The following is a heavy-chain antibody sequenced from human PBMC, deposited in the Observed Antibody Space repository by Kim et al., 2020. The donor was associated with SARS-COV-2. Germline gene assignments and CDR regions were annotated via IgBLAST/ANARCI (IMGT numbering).Heavy chain of an antibody. CDR2: INWNSGSI. J-gene: IGHJ4*02. D-gene: IGHD6-19*01. CDR1: GFTFGDYA. CDR3: AKDMLSYSSQSDY. V-gene: IGHV3-9*01. Sequence: GGSLRLSCAASGFTFGDYAMHWVRQAPGKGLEWVSGINWNSGSIDYADSVKGRFTISRDNAKNSLYLQMNSLRAEDTALYYCAKDMLSYSSQSDYWGQGTLVTVSS.